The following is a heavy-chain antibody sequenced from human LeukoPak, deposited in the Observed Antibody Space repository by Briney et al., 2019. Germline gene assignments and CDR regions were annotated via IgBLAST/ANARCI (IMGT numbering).Heavy chain of an antibody. Sequence: GGSLRLSCAASGFTFSSYSMNWVRQAPGKGPEWVSSISSSSSYIYYADSVKGRFTISRDNAKNSLYLQMNSLRAEDTAVYYCAKDPYSYGSYFDYWGQGTLVIVSS. V-gene: IGHV3-21*04. J-gene: IGHJ4*02. D-gene: IGHD5-18*01. CDR1: GFTFSSYS. CDR2: ISSSSSYI. CDR3: AKDPYSYGSYFDY.